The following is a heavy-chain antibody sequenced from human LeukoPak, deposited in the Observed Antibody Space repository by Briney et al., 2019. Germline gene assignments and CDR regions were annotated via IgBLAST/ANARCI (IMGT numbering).Heavy chain of an antibody. CDR1: GGSISTYY. D-gene: IGHD6-19*01. V-gene: IGHV4-4*07. CDR2: IYSSGST. Sequence: PSETLSLTCSVSGGSISTYYWTWIRQPAGKGLEWIGRIYSSGSTNYNPSLKSRVTMSVDTSKNQFSLQLNSVTPEDTAVYYCACSSGWYLFDYWGQGSLVTVSS. CDR3: ACSSGWYLFDY. J-gene: IGHJ4*02.